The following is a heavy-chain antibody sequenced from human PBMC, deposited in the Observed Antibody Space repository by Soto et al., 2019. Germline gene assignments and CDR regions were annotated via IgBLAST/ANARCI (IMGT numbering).Heavy chain of an antibody. CDR1: GFSLSTSGVG. J-gene: IGHJ4*02. Sequence: QITLKESGPTRVRPTQTLTLTCTFSGFSLSTSGVGVGWIRQPPGKALEWLAFIYWDDDKRYSPSLRSRLTITKYTSRNQVVLTMTHMHHVDTAADSCAHSAGSKGNRDGGCFDHWGLGTLVTVSS. D-gene: IGHD2-15*01. CDR3: AHSAGSKGNRDGGCFDH. CDR2: IYWDDDK. V-gene: IGHV2-5*02.